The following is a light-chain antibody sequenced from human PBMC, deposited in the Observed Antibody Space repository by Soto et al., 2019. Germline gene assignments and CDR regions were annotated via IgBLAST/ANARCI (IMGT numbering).Light chain of an antibody. J-gene: IGKJ1*01. CDR3: LQVYSFPRT. CDR1: QDIGRR. V-gene: IGKV1-12*01. CDR2: AAS. Sequence: QMTQSPSSVSASIGDRVTITGRASQDIGRRLAWFQQKPGKAPKYLIQAASSLQGGVPSTFSGSGSGTDFTLTINTLHPEDFATYYCLQVYSFPRTFGQGTKVDIK.